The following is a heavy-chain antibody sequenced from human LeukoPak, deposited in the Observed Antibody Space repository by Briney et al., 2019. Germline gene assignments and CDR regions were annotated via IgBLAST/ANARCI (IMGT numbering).Heavy chain of an antibody. CDR1: GGSISSGGYS. Sequence: SQTLSLTCAVSGGSISSGGYSWSWIRHPPGKGLEWIVYIYHSGSTYYNPSLKSRVTISVDRSKNQFSLKLSSVTAADTAVYYCARGALYYDSSGYYYRDAFDIWGQGTMVTVSS. J-gene: IGHJ3*02. D-gene: IGHD3-22*01. CDR2: IYHSGST. CDR3: ARGALYYDSSGYYYRDAFDI. V-gene: IGHV4-30-2*01.